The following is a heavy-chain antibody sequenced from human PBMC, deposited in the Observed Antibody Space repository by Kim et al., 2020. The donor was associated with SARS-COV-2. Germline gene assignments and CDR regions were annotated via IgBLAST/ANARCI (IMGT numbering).Heavy chain of an antibody. J-gene: IGHJ4*01. V-gene: IGHV4-59*01. CDR3: ARAPWGYDSSGYPTIFDY. D-gene: IGHD3-22*01. CDR1: GGSISSYY. Sequence: SETLSLTCTVSGGSISSYYWSWIRQPPGKGLEWIGYIYYSGSTNYNPSLKSRVTISVDTSKNQFSLKLSSVTAADTAVYYCARAPWGYDSSGYPTIFDY. CDR2: IYYSGST.